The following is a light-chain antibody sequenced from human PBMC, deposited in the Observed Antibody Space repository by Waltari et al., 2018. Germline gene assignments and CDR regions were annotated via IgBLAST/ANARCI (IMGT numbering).Light chain of an antibody. CDR3: QHYVRLPVT. Sequence: SCRARQSISKYLAWYRLKSGQAPRLLIYDASKRATGIPDRFSASGSGTDFSLTISRLEPEDFAVYYCQHYVRLPVTFGQGTKVEIK. V-gene: IGKV3-20*01. CDR1: QSISKY. CDR2: DAS. J-gene: IGKJ1*01.